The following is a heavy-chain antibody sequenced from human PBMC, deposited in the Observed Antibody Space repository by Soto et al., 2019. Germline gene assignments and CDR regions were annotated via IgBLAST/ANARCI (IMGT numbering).Heavy chain of an antibody. D-gene: IGHD6-19*01. V-gene: IGHV1-18*01. CDR1: GYTFTNYF. Sequence: ASVKVSCKASGYTFTNYFFSWVRQAPGQGLEWMGWISGYNGNTNYAQKFQGRVTMTTDTSTSTAYMELRSLRSDDTAVYYCAREGIVVIGSPIDSWGQGTPVTVSS. J-gene: IGHJ4*02. CDR3: AREGIVVIGSPIDS. CDR2: ISGYNGNT.